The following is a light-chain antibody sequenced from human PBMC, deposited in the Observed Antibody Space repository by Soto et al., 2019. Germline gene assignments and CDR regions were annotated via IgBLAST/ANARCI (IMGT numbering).Light chain of an antibody. J-gene: IGKJ1*01. CDR1: QNIKTW. V-gene: IGKV1-5*01. CDR3: QQYNSYSPL. CDR2: DAS. Sequence: DIQMTQSPSTLSASVGDTVTITCRASQNIKTWLAWHQQKPGKAPKLLIFDASTLESGVPSRFSGSGSGTDFTLTINSLQPDVFATYYCQQYNSYSPLFGQGTKVEIK.